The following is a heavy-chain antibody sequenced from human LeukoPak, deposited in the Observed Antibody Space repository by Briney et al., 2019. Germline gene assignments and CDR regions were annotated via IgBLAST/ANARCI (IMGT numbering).Heavy chain of an antibody. J-gene: IGHJ4*02. V-gene: IGHV1-18*04. CDR1: GYTFTGYY. CDR2: ISAYNGNT. CDR3: ATSNLGSRNPTFDY. D-gene: IGHD3-10*01. Sequence: GASVKVSCKASGYTFTGYYMHWVRQAPGQGLEWMGWISAYNGNTNYAQKLQGRVTMTTDTSTSTAYMELRSLRSDDTAVYYCATSNLGSRNPTFDYWGQGTLVTVSS.